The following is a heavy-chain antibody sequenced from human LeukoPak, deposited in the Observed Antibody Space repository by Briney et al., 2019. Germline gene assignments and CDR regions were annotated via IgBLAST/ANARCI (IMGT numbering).Heavy chain of an antibody. J-gene: IGHJ6*02. CDR2: IIPIFGTA. CDR3: ARGWYSSSDYYYYGMDV. D-gene: IGHD6-6*01. Sequence: GASVKVSCKASGGTFSSYAISWVRQAPGQGLEWMGGIIPIFGTANYAQKFQGRVTITADESMSTAYMELSSLRSEDTAVYYCARGWYSSSDYYYYGMDVWGQGTTVTVSS. CDR1: GGTFSSYA. V-gene: IGHV1-69*13.